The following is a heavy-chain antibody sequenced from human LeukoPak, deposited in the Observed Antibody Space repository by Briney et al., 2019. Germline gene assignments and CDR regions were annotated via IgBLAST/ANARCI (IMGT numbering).Heavy chain of an antibody. V-gene: IGHV1-3*04. D-gene: IGHD6-6*01. J-gene: IGHJ4*02. CDR3: ARDDRSSSPGIDY. Sequence: ASVKVSCKTSGYIFTSYAMHWVRQAPGQRLEWMGWINTGNGNTKYSQKFQDRVTITRDTSASTAYMELRSLRSDDTAVYYCARDDRSSSPGIDYWGQGTLVTVSS. CDR2: INTGNGNT. CDR1: GYIFTSYA.